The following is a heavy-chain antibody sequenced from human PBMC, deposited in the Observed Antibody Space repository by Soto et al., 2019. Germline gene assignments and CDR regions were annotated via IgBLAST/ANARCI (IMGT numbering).Heavy chain of an antibody. V-gene: IGHV4-34*01. CDR3: ARGLRGGWSGYWAFKKNYYHYYGMAV. CDR2: INHSGST. D-gene: IGHD3-3*01. Sequence: PSETLSLTCAVYGGSFSGYYWSWIRQPPGKGLEWIGEINHSGSTNYNPSLKSRVTISVDTSKNQFSLKLSSVTAADTAVYYCARGLRGGWSGYWAFKKNYYHYYGMAVRGQRTTVTVSS. J-gene: IGHJ6*02. CDR1: GGSFSGYY.